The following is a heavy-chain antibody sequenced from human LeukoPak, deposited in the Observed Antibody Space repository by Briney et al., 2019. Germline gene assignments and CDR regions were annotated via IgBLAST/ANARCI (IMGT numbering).Heavy chain of an antibody. CDR3: AKILTGYYNHYYYGMDV. J-gene: IGHJ6*02. Sequence: GRSLRLSCAASGFTFSSYGMHWVRQAPGKGLEWVAVISYDGSNKYYADSVKGRFTISRDNSKNTLYLQMNSLRAEDTAVYYCAKILTGYYNHYYYGMDVWGQGTTVTVSS. CDR2: ISYDGSNK. V-gene: IGHV3-30*18. D-gene: IGHD3-9*01. CDR1: GFTFSSYG.